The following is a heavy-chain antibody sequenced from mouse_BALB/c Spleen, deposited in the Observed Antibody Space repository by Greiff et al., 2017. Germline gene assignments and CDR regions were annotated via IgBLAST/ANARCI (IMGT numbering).Heavy chain of an antibody. Sequence: EVKLVESGPGLVKPSQSLSLTCTVTGYSITSDYAWNWIRQFPGNKLEWMGYISYSGSTSYNPSLKSRISITRDTSKNQFFLQLNSVTTEDTATYYCARGVHYYGYFDYWGQGTTLTVSS. J-gene: IGHJ2*01. D-gene: IGHD1-2*01. V-gene: IGHV3-2*02. CDR1: GYSITSDYA. CDR2: ISYSGST. CDR3: ARGVHYYGYFDY.